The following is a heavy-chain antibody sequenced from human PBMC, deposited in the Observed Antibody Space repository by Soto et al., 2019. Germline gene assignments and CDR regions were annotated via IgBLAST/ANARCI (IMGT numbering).Heavy chain of an antibody. V-gene: IGHV4-31*03. CDR3: ARGLRRVDLLFDP. CDR2: IYYSGST. CDR1: GGSISSGGYY. J-gene: IGHJ5*02. D-gene: IGHD2-15*01. Sequence: QVQLQESGPGLVKPSQTLSLTCTVSGGSISSGGYYWSWIRQHPGKGLEWIGYIYYSGSTYYNPSLRSRVTISVDTSKNQFSLKLSSVTAADTAVDYCARGLRRVDLLFDPWGQGTLVTVSS.